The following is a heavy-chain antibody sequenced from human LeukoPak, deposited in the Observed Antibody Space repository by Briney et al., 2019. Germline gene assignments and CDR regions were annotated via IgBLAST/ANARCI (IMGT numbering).Heavy chain of an antibody. CDR3: ARASDCDFWSGYPSGPVFYYYYYMDV. V-gene: IGHV4-59*01. J-gene: IGHJ6*03. D-gene: IGHD3-3*01. CDR1: GGSISSYY. CDR2: IYYSGST. Sequence: PSETLSLTCTVSGGSISSYYWSWIRQPPGKGLEWIGHIYYSGSTNYKAYLKSRVAISVDTSRNQFSLKLSSVTAADTAVYYCARASDCDFWSGYPSGPVFYYYYYMDVWGKGTTVTVSS.